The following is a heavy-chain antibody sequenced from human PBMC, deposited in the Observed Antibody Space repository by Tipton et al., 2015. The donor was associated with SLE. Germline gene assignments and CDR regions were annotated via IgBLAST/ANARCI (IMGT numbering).Heavy chain of an antibody. CDR1: GGSITIGGFY. V-gene: IGHV4-31*03. CDR2: IFSTGST. CDR3: ARDDYGGQY. J-gene: IGHJ4*02. D-gene: IGHD4/OR15-4a*01. Sequence: TLSLTCTVSGGSITIGGFYWSWIRQHPGVGLEWIGYIFSTGSTYHNPSLQSRVTISVDTSKNQFSLKMSSVTAADTAVYYCARDDYGGQYWGQGTLVTVSS.